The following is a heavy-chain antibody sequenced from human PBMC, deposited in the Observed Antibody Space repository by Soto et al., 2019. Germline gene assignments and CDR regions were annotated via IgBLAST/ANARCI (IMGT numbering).Heavy chain of an antibody. V-gene: IGHV4-34*01. CDR1: GGSFSGYY. D-gene: IGHD1-26*01. CDR2: INHSGST. CDR3: ARQIRQYSGSYRYYYGMDV. J-gene: IGHJ6*02. Sequence: SETLSLTCAVYGGSFSGYYWSWIRQPPGKGLEWIGEINHSGSTNYNPSLKSRVTISVDTSKNQFSLKLSSVTAADTAVYYCARQIRQYSGSYRYYYGMDVWGQGTTVTVSS.